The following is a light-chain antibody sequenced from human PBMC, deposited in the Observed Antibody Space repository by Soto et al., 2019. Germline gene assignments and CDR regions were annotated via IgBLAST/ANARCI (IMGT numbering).Light chain of an antibody. CDR3: SSYTSSSTLGYV. Sequence: QSVLTQPASVSGSPGQSITISCSGPNTDLGVYGYVSWYQHHPGKAPKLMIYEVSNRPSGVSNRFSGSKSGNTASLTISGLQAEDEADYYCSSYTSSSTLGYVFGTGTKVTVL. V-gene: IGLV2-14*01. J-gene: IGLJ1*01. CDR1: NTDLGVYGY. CDR2: EVS.